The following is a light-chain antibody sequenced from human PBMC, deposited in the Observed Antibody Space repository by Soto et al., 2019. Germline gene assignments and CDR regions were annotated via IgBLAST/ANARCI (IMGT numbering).Light chain of an antibody. CDR1: QDISNY. V-gene: IGKV1-33*01. CDR3: QETYRTPYT. CDR2: DAS. Sequence: DIQMTQSPSSLSASVGDRVTITCQASQDISNYLNWYQQKPGKAPKLLIYDASNLETGVPSRFSGSGSGTDFTLTISSLQPEDFATYYCQETYRTPYTFGQGTKLEIK. J-gene: IGKJ2*01.